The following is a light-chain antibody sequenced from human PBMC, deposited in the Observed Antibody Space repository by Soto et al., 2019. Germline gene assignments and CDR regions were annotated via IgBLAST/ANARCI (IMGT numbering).Light chain of an antibody. CDR3: HQYVRSLSIT. V-gene: IGKV3-20*01. CDR2: GTS. Sequence: IVLTQSPGTLSLSPGERATLSCRASASVNSRYLAWYQQQPGQAPRLLIYGTSSRAKGIPDRVSGSGSGTYFTLSISRLEPEDFAGYYCHQYVRSLSITFGQGKRLESK. CDR1: ASVNSRY. J-gene: IGKJ5*01.